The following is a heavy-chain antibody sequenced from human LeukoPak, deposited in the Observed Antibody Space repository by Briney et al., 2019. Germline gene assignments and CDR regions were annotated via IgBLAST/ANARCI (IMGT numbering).Heavy chain of an antibody. CDR3: ARGFGVPAAKTFFDY. CDR1: GFTFSSYA. V-gene: IGHV3-30-3*01. J-gene: IGHJ4*02. Sequence: PGRSLRLSCAASGFTFSSYAMHWVRQAPGNGLEWVAVISYDGSNKYYADSVKGRFTISRDNSKNTLYLQMNSLRAEDTAVYYCARGFGVPAAKTFFDYWGQGTLVTVSS. CDR2: ISYDGSNK. D-gene: IGHD2-2*01.